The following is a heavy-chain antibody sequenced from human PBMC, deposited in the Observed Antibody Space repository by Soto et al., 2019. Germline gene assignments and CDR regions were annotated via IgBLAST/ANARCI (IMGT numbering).Heavy chain of an antibody. Sequence: GGSLRLSCAASGFTFSSYGMHWVRQAPGKGLEWVAVIWYDGSNKYYADSVKGRFTISRDNSKNTLYLQMNSLRAEDTAVYYCARVPPGSGSSDLDYWGQGTLVTVSS. CDR2: IWYDGSNK. D-gene: IGHD6-19*01. CDR1: GFTFSSYG. J-gene: IGHJ4*02. V-gene: IGHV3-33*01. CDR3: ARVPPGSGSSDLDY.